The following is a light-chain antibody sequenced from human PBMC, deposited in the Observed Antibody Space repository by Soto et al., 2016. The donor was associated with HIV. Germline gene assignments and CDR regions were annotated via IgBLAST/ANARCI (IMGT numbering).Light chain of an antibody. CDR3: QSTDINGSFLG. CDR2: KDS. J-gene: IGLJ2*01. Sequence: SYELTQPPSVSVSPGQTARITCSGDALTKQYVHWYQQKPGQAPLLVIHKDSERPPGIPERLSGSISGTTATLTISGVRAEDEAEYYCQSTDINGSFLGFGGGTKVTVL. CDR1: ALTKQY. V-gene: IGLV3-25*03.